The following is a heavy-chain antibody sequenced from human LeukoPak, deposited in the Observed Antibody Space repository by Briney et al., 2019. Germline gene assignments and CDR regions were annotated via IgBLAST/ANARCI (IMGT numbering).Heavy chain of an antibody. Sequence: PGGSLRLSCAASGFTFSSYAMHWVRQAPGKGLEWVAVISYDGSNKYYADSVKGRFTISRDNSKNTLYLQMNSLRAEDTAVYYCAIETTNYYYDSSGRIDYWGQGTLVTVSS. J-gene: IGHJ4*02. CDR2: ISYDGSNK. CDR3: AIETTNYYYDSSGRIDY. V-gene: IGHV3-30-3*01. CDR1: GFTFSSYA. D-gene: IGHD3-22*01.